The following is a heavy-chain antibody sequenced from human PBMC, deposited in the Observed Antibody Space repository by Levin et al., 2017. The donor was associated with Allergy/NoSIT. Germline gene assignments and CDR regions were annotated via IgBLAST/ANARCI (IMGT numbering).Heavy chain of an antibody. Sequence: GESLKISCAASGFSFSDYSMNWVRQAPGKGLEWVSFISSTSSAIDYADSVQGRFTVARDNVKNSLYLQMNGLRADDTAVYYCARGPTRDYFGSGYYFVSWGQGTLVTVSS. CDR2: ISSTSSAI. D-gene: IGHD3-10*01. CDR1: GFSFSDYS. CDR3: ARGPTRDYFGSGYYFVS. V-gene: IGHV3-48*01. J-gene: IGHJ4*02.